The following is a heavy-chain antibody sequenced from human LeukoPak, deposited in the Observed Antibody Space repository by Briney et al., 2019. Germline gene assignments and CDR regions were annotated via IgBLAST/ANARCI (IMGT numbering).Heavy chain of an antibody. D-gene: IGHD3-22*01. CDR3: ARDRDYYDSSGYRRDAFDI. Sequence: GGSLRLSCAASGFTFSNYAVSWVRQAPGKGLEWVSAISGSGGSTYYADSVKGRFTISRDNAKNSLYLQMNSLRAEDTAVYYCARDRDYYDSSGYRRDAFDIWGQGTMVTVSS. J-gene: IGHJ3*02. V-gene: IGHV3-23*01. CDR2: ISGSGGST. CDR1: GFTFSNYA.